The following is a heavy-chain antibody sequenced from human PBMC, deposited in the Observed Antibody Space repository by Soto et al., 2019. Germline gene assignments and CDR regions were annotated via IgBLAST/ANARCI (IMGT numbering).Heavy chain of an antibody. CDR3: ARDYFEGNY. Sequence: QVHLIESGGGVVQPGRSLRLSCEASGFIFSTYAMHWVRQAPGKGLEWVAVISYDGRNEYYADSVKGRITISRDNFKNTLYEPMNSLRPTDTAVYYCARDYFEGNYWGTGTMVTVS. CDR1: GFIFSTYA. CDR2: ISYDGRNE. J-gene: IGHJ4*02. D-gene: IGHD3-9*01. V-gene: IGHV3-30*04.